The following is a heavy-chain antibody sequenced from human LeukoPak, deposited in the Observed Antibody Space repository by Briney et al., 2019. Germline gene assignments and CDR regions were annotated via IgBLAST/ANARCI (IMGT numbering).Heavy chain of an antibody. Sequence: PSETLSLTCTVSGGSISSSDYCWAWIRQPPGRSLEWIGSIYYSGNTHYNPSLKSRATISVDTSKNQFSLELSSVTAADTAVYYCARQGLIVMAGEGDFDYWGQGTLVTVSS. CDR3: ARQGLIVMAGEGDFDY. CDR2: IYYSGNT. D-gene: IGHD5-24*01. V-gene: IGHV4-39*01. CDR1: GGSISSSDYC. J-gene: IGHJ4*02.